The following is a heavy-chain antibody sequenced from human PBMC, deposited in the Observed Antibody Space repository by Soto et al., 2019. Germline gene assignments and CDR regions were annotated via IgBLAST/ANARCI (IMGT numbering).Heavy chain of an antibody. Sequence: PETLSLTCTVSGGSIRSYCWSWIRQPPGKGLEGMRNISSSERTNYSPSLKSRVTISGDSLKNQSSLKRSPVTAADTAVYSCARDSRDGYNVEAFAIWGEGTMVTVS. CDR2: ISSSERT. V-gene: IGHV4-59*01. J-gene: IGHJ3*02. D-gene: IGHD2-21*01. CDR3: ARDSRDGYNVEAFAI. CDR1: GGSIRSYC.